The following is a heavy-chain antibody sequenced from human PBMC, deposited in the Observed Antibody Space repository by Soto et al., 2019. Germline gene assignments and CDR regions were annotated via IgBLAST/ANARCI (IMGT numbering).Heavy chain of an antibody. J-gene: IGHJ5*02. D-gene: IGHD6-6*01. CDR1: GGSISSGDYY. Sequence: SETLSLTCTVSGGSISSGDYYWSWIRQPPGKGLEWIGYIYHSGSTYYNPSLKSRVTISVDTSKNQFSLKLSSVTAADTAVYDCARERPDGARLDPWGQGTLVTFSS. CDR2: IYHSGST. V-gene: IGHV4-30-4*01. CDR3: ARERPDGARLDP.